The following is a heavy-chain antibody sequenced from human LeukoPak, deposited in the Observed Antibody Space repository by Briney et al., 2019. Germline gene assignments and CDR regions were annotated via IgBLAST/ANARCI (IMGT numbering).Heavy chain of an antibody. CDR3: ASSKSGTYYFDY. V-gene: IGHV4-4*07. CDR1: GGSISSYY. CDR2: IYTSGST. J-gene: IGHJ4*02. D-gene: IGHD1-26*01. Sequence: SKTLSLTCTVSGGSISSYYWTWIRQPAGKGLEWIGRIYTSGSTNYNPSFKSRVTMSVDTSKNQFSLKLSSVTAADTAMYYCASSKSGTYYFDYWGQGTLVTVSS.